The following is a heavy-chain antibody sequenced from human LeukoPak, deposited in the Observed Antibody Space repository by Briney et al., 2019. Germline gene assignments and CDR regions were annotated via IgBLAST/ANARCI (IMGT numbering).Heavy chain of an antibody. CDR2: IYTSGST. J-gene: IGHJ4*02. D-gene: IGHD6-19*01. Sequence: SETLSLTCTVSGGSVSSYYWSWIRRPAGKGLEWIGRIYTSGSTNYNPSLKSRVTMSVDTSKNQFSLKLSSVTAADTAVYYCARSIKELNSSGWDIWGQGTLVTVSS. CDR1: GGSVSSYY. V-gene: IGHV4-4*07. CDR3: ARSIKELNSSGWDI.